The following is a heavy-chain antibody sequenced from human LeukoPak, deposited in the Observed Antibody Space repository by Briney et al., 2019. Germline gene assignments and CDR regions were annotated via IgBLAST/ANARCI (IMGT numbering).Heavy chain of an antibody. V-gene: IGHV3-48*04. J-gene: IGHJ4*02. Sequence: GGSLRLSCAASGFTFNSYTMNWVRQAPGKGLEWVAYFAGSDTTTYYADSVKGRFTTSRDNAKNSLYLQMNSLRAEDTALYYCTTLGYHLDSWGQGTLVTVSS. CDR1: GFTFNSYT. D-gene: IGHD3-22*01. CDR2: FAGSDTTT. CDR3: TTLGYHLDS.